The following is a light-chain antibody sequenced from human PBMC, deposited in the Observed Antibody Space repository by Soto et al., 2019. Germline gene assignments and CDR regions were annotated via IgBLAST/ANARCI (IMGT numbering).Light chain of an antibody. J-gene: IGKJ4*01. CDR2: GAS. CDR1: QSVGNN. CDR3: QQYGSSPLT. Sequence: IAMTQSPPTLSVSPVERATLSCRASQSVGNNLAWYQQKPGQAPRLLIHGASTRATGIPARFSGSGSGTDFTLTISRLEPEDFAVYYCQQYGSSPLTFGGGTKVDI. V-gene: IGKV3-15*01.